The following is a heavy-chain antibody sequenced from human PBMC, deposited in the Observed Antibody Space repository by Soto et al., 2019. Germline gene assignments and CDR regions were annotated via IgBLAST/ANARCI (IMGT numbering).Heavy chain of an antibody. V-gene: IGHV4-34*01. CDR2: INHSGST. CDR3: ARGVVPAALYYYYYMDV. D-gene: IGHD2-2*01. CDR1: GGSFSGYY. Sequence: SETLSLTCAVYGGSFSGYYWSWIRQPPGKGLEWIGEINHSGSTNYNPSLKSRVTISVDTSKNQFSLKLSSVTAADTAVYYCARGVVPAALYYYYYMDVWGKGTTVTVSS. J-gene: IGHJ6*03.